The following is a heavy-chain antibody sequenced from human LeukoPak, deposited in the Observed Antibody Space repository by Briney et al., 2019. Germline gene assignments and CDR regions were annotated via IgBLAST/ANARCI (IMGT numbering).Heavy chain of an antibody. CDR3: ARDFFPYGDYFNN. V-gene: IGHV3-74*01. CDR1: GFTFSSNW. J-gene: IGHJ4*02. Sequence: GGSLRLSCAASGFTFSSNWMHWVRQAPGKGLVWVSRISSDGSSPRYADSVRGRFTISRDNAKNTLYLQMTSLRVEDTGVYYCARDFFPYGDYFNNWGQGTLVTVSS. D-gene: IGHD4-17*01. CDR2: ISSDGSSP.